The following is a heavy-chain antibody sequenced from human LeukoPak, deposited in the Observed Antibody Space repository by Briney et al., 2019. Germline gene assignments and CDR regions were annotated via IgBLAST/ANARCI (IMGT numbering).Heavy chain of an antibody. CDR2: IYPGDSDT. V-gene: IGHV5-51*01. CDR3: ARRDYYDGSGYFDY. D-gene: IGHD3-22*01. CDR1: GYSFTSYW. Sequence: GESLKISCKGSGYSFTSYWIGWVRQMPRKGREWMGTIYPGDSDTRYRPSFQGQVTISADKSITTAYLQWSNLKASDTAMYYCARRDYYDGSGYFDYWGQGTLVTVSS. J-gene: IGHJ4*02.